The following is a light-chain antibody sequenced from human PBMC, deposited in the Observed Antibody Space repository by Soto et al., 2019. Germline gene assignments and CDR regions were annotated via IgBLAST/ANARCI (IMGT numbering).Light chain of an antibody. Sequence: QSVLTQPPSVSGAPGQRVTISCTGSSSNIGAGYDVHWYQQLPGTAPKLLIYGNSNRPSGVPDRFSGSKSGTSASLAITGLQAEDEADYYCQSYDSSLSRSVFGGGTKPTVL. V-gene: IGLV1-40*01. CDR1: SSNIGAGYD. J-gene: IGLJ3*02. CDR3: QSYDSSLSRSV. CDR2: GNS.